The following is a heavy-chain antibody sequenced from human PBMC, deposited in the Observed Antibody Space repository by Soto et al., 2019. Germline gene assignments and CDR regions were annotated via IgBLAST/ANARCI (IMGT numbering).Heavy chain of an antibody. V-gene: IGHV1-8*01. CDR2: MNPNSGNT. Sequence: ASVKVSCQASGYTFTSYDINWVRQATGQGLEWMGWMNPNSGNTGYAQKFQGRVTMTRNTSISTAYMELSSLRSEDTAVYYCASLPLGYCSGGSCYSSLPYYYYGMDVWGQGTTVTVSS. CDR1: GYTFTSYD. CDR3: ASLPLGYCSGGSCYSSLPYYYYGMDV. D-gene: IGHD2-15*01. J-gene: IGHJ6*02.